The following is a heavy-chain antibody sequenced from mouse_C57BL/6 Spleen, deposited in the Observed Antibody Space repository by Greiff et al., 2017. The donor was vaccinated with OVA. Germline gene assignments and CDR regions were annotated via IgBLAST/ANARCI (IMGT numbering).Heavy chain of an antibody. CDR2: IDPSDSET. J-gene: IGHJ2*01. CDR1: GYTFTSYW. D-gene: IGHD4-1*01. Sequence: QVHVKQPGAELVRPGSSVKLSCKASGYTFTSYWMHWVKQRPIQGLEWIGNIDPSDSETHYNQKFKDKATLTVDKSSSTAYMQLSSLTSEDSAVYYCARSPLTEGYWGQGTTLTVSS. CDR3: ARSPLTEGY. V-gene: IGHV1-52*01.